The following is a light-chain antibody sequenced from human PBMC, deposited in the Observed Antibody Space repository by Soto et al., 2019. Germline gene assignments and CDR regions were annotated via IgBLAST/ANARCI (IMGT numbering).Light chain of an antibody. CDR3: ETWDSNTHPHWV. CDR1: SGHSSYI. CDR2: LEGSGSY. Sequence: QPVLTQSSSASASLGSSVKLTCTLSSGHSSYIIAWHQQQPGKAPRYLMKLEGSGSYNKGSGVPDRFSGSSSGADRYLTISNLQSEDEADYYCETWDSNTHPHWVFGGVTKLTVL. J-gene: IGLJ3*02. V-gene: IGLV4-60*03.